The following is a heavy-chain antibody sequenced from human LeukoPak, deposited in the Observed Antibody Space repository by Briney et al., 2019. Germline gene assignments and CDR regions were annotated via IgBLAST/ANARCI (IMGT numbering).Heavy chain of an antibody. CDR1: GFTFRRYG. V-gene: IGHV3-21*01. CDR2: ISSTGSDT. D-gene: IGHD3-10*01. Sequence: GGSLRLSCAASGFTFRRYGMSWVRQAPGKGVEWVSCISSTGSDTYYADSVKGRFTISRDNAKNSLYLQMNSLRAEDTAVYYCARDFFVSGSYYNAGYWGQGTLVTVSS. J-gene: IGHJ4*02. CDR3: ARDFFVSGSYYNAGY.